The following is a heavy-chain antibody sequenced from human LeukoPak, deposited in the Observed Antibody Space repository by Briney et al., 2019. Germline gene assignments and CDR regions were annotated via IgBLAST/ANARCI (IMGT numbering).Heavy chain of an antibody. CDR2: IYYSGST. CDR1: GGSISSYY. V-gene: IGHV4-59*01. D-gene: IGHD5-12*01. Sequence: SETLSLTCTVSGGSISSYYWSWIRHPPGKGLEWIGYIYYSGSTNYNPSLKSRVTISVDTSKNQFSLKLSSVTAADTAVYYCARAGIVATSFFDYWGQGTLVTVSS. J-gene: IGHJ4*02. CDR3: ARAGIVATSFFDY.